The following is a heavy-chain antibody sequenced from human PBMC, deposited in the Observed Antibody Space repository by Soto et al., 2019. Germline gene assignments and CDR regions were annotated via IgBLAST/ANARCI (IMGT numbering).Heavy chain of an antibody. V-gene: IGHV3-21*01. CDR3: AREDGVVGSSSAFDH. CDR2: INGRSNYV. CDR1: GFTFSTYT. J-gene: IGHJ4*02. D-gene: IGHD1-26*01. Sequence: GGSLRLSCVFSGFTFSTYTMNWVRQAPGKGLEWVSSINGRSNYVYYADSVKGRFTISRDNAKNSLYLQMNRLRAEDTAIYYCAREDGVVGSSSAFDHWGLGALVTVSS.